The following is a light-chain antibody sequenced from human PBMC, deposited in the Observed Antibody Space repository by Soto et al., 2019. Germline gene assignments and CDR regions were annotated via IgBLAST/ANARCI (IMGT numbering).Light chain of an antibody. Sequence: QSSLTQPRSVSGCPGRSVTSSCTGTSSDVGGYNYVSWYQQYPGKVPKLMIYDVSKRPSGVPDRFSGSKSGNSASLTISGLQAEDEADYYCCSYGGSNTLYVFGTGTKVPVL. V-gene: IGLV2-11*01. CDR3: CSYGGSNTLYV. J-gene: IGLJ1*01. CDR1: SSDVGGYNY. CDR2: DVS.